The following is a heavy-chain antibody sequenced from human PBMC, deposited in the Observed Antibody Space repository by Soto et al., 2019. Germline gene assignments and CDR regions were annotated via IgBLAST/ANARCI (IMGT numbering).Heavy chain of an antibody. CDR1: GFTFSSYG. CDR3: PKWRQLVSGMDV. V-gene: IGHV3-30*18. D-gene: IGHD6-13*01. Sequence: HPGGSLRLSCAASGFTFSSYGMHWVRQAPGKGLEWVAVISYDGSNKYYADSVKGRFTISRDNSKNTLYLQMNSLRAEDTAVYYWPKWRQLVSGMDVWRKGTTVTVSS. J-gene: IGHJ6*03. CDR2: ISYDGSNK.